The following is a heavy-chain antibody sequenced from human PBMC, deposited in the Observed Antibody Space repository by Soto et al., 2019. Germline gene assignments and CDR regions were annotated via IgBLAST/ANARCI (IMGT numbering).Heavy chain of an antibody. J-gene: IGHJ4*02. D-gene: IGHD4-17*01. CDR1: GFTFSSYS. CDR2: ISSSSSYI. V-gene: IGHV3-21*01. Sequence: GGSLRLSCAASGFTFSSYSMNWVRQAPGKGLEWVSSISSSSSYIYYADSVKGRFTISRDNAKNSLYLQMNSLRAEDTAVYYCARGLKYTTVTTTNFFFWGQGTLVTVSS. CDR3: ARGLKYTTVTTTNFFF.